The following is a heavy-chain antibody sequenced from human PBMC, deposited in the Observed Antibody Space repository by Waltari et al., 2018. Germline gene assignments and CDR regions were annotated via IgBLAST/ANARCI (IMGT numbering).Heavy chain of an antibody. D-gene: IGHD6-19*01. CDR1: GGTFSSYA. CDR3: AGDKGSGWKVDAFDI. Sequence: QVQLVQSGAEVKKPGSSVKVSCKASGGTFSSYAISWVRQAPGQGLEWMGGVITILGTANYAQKLQGRVRITADESTSTAYMELSSLRSEDTAVYYGAGDKGSGWKVDAFDIWGQGTMVTVSS. V-gene: IGHV1-69*01. CDR2: VITILGTA. J-gene: IGHJ3*02.